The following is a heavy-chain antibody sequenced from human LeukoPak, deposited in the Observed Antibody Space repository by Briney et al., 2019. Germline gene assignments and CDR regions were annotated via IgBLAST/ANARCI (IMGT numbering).Heavy chain of an antibody. CDR1: GFTFSDTW. CDR3: TTVYY. Sequence: GGSLRLSCAARGFTFSDTWMSWVRQSPGQGLEWVGRIQSKADGGTPAYAVPMKGGFIISRDDSKNTVYLQMDSLKIEDTGVYYCTTVYYWGQGTVVTVAS. CDR2: IQSKADGGTP. V-gene: IGHV3-15*01. J-gene: IGHJ4*02.